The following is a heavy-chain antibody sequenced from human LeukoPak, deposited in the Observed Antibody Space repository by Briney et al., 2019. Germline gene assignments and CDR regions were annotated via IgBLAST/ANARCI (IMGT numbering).Heavy chain of an antibody. Sequence: SGPALVKPTQTLTLTCTFSGFSLSTSGMCVSWIRQPPGKALEWLARIDWDDDKYYSTSLKTSLTISKDTSKNQVVLTMTNMDPVDTATYYCARTTYGDSKTRWDYWGQGTLVTVSS. V-gene: IGHV2-70*11. D-gene: IGHD4-17*01. CDR1: GFSLSTSGMC. J-gene: IGHJ4*02. CDR3: ARTTYGDSKTRWDY. CDR2: IDWDDDK.